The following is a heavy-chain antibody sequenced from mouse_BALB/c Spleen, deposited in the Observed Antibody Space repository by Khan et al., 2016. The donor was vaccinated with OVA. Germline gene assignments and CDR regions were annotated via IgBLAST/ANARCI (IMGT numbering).Heavy chain of an antibody. D-gene: IGHD2-1*01. J-gene: IGHJ4*01. CDR2: IWGDGST. CDR3: SRVHYGNYREAMDY. CDR1: GFSLTGYG. V-gene: IGHV2-6-7*01. Sequence: QVQLKQSGPGLVAPSQSLSITCTVSGFSLTGYGVNWVRQPPGKGLEWLGMIWGDGSTDSNSALKSRLSISKDNSKSQVFLKMNSLQTDDTARYYCSRVHYGNYREAMDYWGQGTSVTVSS.